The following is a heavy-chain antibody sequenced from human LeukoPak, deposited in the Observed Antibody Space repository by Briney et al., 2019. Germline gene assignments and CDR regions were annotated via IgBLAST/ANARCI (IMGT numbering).Heavy chain of an antibody. D-gene: IGHD4-17*01. Sequence: SQTLSLTCTVSGGSISSGDYYWSWIRQPPGKGLEWIGYIYYSGSTYYNPPLKSRVTISVNTSKNQFSLKLSSVTAADTAVYFCARAHRGDYPGNWFDPWGQGTLVTVTS. CDR3: ARAHRGDYPGNWFDP. J-gene: IGHJ5*02. V-gene: IGHV4-30-4*01. CDR2: IYYSGST. CDR1: GGSISSGDYY.